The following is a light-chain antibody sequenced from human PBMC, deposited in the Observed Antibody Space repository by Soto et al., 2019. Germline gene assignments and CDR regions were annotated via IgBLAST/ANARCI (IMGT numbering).Light chain of an antibody. CDR2: DVT. V-gene: IGLV2-14*01. Sequence: QSVLTQPASVSVSPGQSITISCTGTSSDVGGYNSVSWYRQDPGKAPKLIIYDVTYRPSGVSNRFSGSKSGNTASLTISGLQSEDEADYHCSSFASSITYVSGTGTKVTVL. CDR1: SSDVGGYNS. J-gene: IGLJ1*01. CDR3: SSFASSITYV.